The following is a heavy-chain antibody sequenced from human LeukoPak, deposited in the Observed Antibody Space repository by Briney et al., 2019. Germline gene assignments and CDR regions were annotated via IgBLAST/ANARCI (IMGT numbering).Heavy chain of an antibody. Sequence: ASVKVSCKASGGTFSSYAISWVRQAPGQGLEWMGWINPNNGGTNFAQKFQGRVTMTRDTSISTAYMELSRLRSDDTAIYYCAKDQNTGYANNWFDPWGQGTLVTVSS. J-gene: IGHJ5*02. V-gene: IGHV1-2*02. CDR1: GGTFSSYA. CDR3: AKDQNTGYANNWFDP. CDR2: INPNNGGT. D-gene: IGHD5-12*01.